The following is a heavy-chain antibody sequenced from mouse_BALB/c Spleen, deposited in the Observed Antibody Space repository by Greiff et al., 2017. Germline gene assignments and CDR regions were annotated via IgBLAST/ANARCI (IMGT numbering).Heavy chain of an antibody. V-gene: IGHV5-6-3*01. CDR2: INSNGGST. Sequence: DVKLVESGGGLVQPGGSLKLSCAASGFTFSSYGMSWVRQTPDKRLELVATINSNGGSTYYPDSVKGRFTISRDNAKNTLYLQMSSLKSEDTAMYYCARVYYGSSYVDYWGQGTTLTVSS. J-gene: IGHJ2*01. CDR1: GFTFSSYG. CDR3: ARVYYGSSYVDY. D-gene: IGHD1-1*01.